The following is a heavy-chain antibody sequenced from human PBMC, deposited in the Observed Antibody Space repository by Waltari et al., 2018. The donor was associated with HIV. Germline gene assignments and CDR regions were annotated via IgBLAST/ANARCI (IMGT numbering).Heavy chain of an antibody. V-gene: IGHV3-48*01. CDR2: ISSSSSTI. CDR1: GFTFSRYS. J-gene: IGHJ3*01. D-gene: IGHD6-6*01. CDR3: ARDPQYSSSSIS. Sequence: EVQLVESGGGLVQPGGSLRLSCAASGFTFSRYSMNWVRQAPGKGLEWVSYISSSSSTIYYADSVKGRFTISRDNAKNSLYLQMNSLRAEDTAVYYCARDPQYSSSSISGGQGTMVTVSS.